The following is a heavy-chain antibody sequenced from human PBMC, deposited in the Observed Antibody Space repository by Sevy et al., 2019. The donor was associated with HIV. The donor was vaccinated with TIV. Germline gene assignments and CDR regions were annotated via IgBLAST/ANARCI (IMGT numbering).Heavy chain of an antibody. CDR3: AKDINRGCDGVNCYTYYYYFYGLDV. Sequence: GGSLRLSCAASGFPFNDHAMHWVRQVPGKGLEWVSGISWNSRNIGYAVSVKGRFTISRDNARHSLFLEMNSLSPEDTAVYYCAKDINRGCDGVNCYTYYYYFYGLDVWGQGTTVTVSS. CDR2: ISWNSRNI. CDR1: GFPFNDHA. V-gene: IGHV3-9*01. D-gene: IGHD2-21*01. J-gene: IGHJ6*02.